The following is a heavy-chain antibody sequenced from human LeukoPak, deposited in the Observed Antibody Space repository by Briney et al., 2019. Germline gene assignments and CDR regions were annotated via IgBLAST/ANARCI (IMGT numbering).Heavy chain of an antibody. CDR1: GGSISSSSYY. D-gene: IGHD6-19*01. CDR2: IYTSGST. J-gene: IGHJ4*02. V-gene: IGHV4-61*02. Sequence: SETLSLTCTVSGGSISSSSYYWSWIRQPAGKGLEWIGRIYTSGSTNYNPSLKSRVTISVDTSKNQFSLKLSSVTAADTAVYYCARSGRIAVADYWGQGTLVTVSS. CDR3: ARSGRIAVADY.